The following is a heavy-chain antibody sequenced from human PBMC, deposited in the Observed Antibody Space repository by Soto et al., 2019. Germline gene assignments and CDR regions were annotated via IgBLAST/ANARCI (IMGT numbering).Heavy chain of an antibody. CDR1: GGSISSYY. J-gene: IGHJ4*02. CDR2: IYYSGST. Sequence: SETLSLTCTVSGGSISSYYWSWIRQPPGKGLEWIGYIYYSGSTNYNPSLKSRVTISVDTSKNQFSLKLSSVTAADTAVYYCASTGITGTTGYFDYWGQGTLVTVSS. CDR3: ASTGITGTTGYFDY. D-gene: IGHD1-7*01. V-gene: IGHV4-59*01.